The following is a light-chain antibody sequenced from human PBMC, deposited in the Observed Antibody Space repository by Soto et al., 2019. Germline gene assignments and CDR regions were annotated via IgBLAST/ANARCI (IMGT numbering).Light chain of an antibody. CDR1: SGSVSTTYH. Sequence: QTVVTQEPSFSVAPGRTVTFTCGLSSGSVSTTYHPSWYQQTPGQAPRTLIYNTDIRSYGVPDRFSGSILGNTAALTITGAQADDESHYYCALYMGSGIWVFGGGTKVTVL. CDR3: ALYMGSGIWV. V-gene: IGLV8-61*01. J-gene: IGLJ3*02. CDR2: NTD.